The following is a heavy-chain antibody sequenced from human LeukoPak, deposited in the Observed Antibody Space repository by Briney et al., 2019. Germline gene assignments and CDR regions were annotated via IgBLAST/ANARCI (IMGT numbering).Heavy chain of an antibody. Sequence: ASVKVSCKASGYAFTGYYMHWVRQAPGQGLEWMGWINPNSGGTNYAQKFQGRVTMTRDTSISTAYMELSRLRSDDTAVYYCARMQLGKGWYFDYWGQGTLVTVSS. J-gene: IGHJ4*02. CDR3: ARMQLGKGWYFDY. V-gene: IGHV1-2*02. D-gene: IGHD6-6*01. CDR1: GYAFTGYY. CDR2: INPNSGGT.